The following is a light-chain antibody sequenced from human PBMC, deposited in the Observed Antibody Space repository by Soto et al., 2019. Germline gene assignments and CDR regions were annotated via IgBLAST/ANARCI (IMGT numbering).Light chain of an antibody. CDR2: DAS. CDR1: QSISSW. V-gene: IGKV1-5*01. Sequence: DIPMTQSPSTLSASVGDRATITCRASQSISSWLAWYQQKPGKAPKLLIYDASSLESGVPSRFSGSGSGTEFTLTISSLQPDDFATYYCQQYNSWAFGQGTKVEIK. J-gene: IGKJ1*01. CDR3: QQYNSWA.